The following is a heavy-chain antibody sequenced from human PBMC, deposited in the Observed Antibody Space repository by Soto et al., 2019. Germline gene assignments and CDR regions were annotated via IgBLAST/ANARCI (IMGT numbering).Heavy chain of an antibody. CDR2: FDPEDGET. CDR1: GYTLTELS. J-gene: IGHJ3*02. V-gene: IGHV1-24*01. CDR3: ATGRPSRDDYGNPPEFAAFYI. D-gene: IGHD4-4*01. Sequence: ASVKVSCKVSGYTLTELSMHWVRQAPGKGLEWMGGFDPEDGETIYAQKFQGRVTMTEDTSTDTAYMELSSLRSEDTAVYYCATGRPSRDDYGNPPEFAAFYIWGQEKMLTISS.